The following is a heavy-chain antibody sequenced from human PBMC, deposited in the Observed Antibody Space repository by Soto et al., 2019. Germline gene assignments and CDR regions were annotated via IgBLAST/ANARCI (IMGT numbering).Heavy chain of an antibody. CDR2: IYYSGST. V-gene: IGHV4-31*03. CDR1: GGSISSGGYY. D-gene: IGHD2-2*01. J-gene: IGHJ6*02. CDR3: ARVKVEYCSSTSCSDYYGMDV. Sequence: QVQLQESGPGLVKPSQTLSLTCTVSGGSISSGGYYWSWIRQHPGKALEWIGYIYYSGSTYYNPSLKSRVTISVDTSKNQFSLKLSSVTAADTAVYYCARVKVEYCSSTSCSDYYGMDVWGQGTTVTVSS.